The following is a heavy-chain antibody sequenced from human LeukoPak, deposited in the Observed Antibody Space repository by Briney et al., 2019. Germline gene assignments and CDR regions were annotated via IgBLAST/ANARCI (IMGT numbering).Heavy chain of an antibody. CDR1: GYSFTSYW. CDR2: IYPGDSDT. CDR3: ARLGVVVPAASYFDY. D-gene: IGHD2-2*01. V-gene: IGHV5-51*01. Sequence: GESLKISCKGSGYSFTSYWIGWVRQMPGKGLEWMGIIYPGDSDTRYSPSFQGQVTILADKSISTAYLQWSSLKASDTAMYYRARLGVVVPAASYFDYWGQGTLVTVSS. J-gene: IGHJ4*02.